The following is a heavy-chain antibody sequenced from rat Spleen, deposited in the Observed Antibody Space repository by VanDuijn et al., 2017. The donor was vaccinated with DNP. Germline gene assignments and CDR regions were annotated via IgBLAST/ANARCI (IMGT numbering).Heavy chain of an antibody. CDR2: IIYDGSNT. D-gene: IGHD1-12*02. CDR3: ATVHYYDGTRFAY. Sequence: EVQLVESGGGLVQPGNSLKLSCTASGFTFSDYAMAWVRQSLKQGLEWVAVIIYDGSNTHYRDSVKGRFTISRENAKNTLHLQMDSLRSEDTATYYCATVHYYDGTRFAYWGQGTLVTVSS. J-gene: IGHJ3*01. V-gene: IGHV5S10*01. CDR1: GFTFSDYA.